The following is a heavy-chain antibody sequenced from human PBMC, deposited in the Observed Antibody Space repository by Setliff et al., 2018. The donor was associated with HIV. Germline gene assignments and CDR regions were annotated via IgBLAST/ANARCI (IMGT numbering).Heavy chain of an antibody. V-gene: IGHV3-23*01. CDR3: TRGQRLTIFGVVIRRDWFDP. J-gene: IGHJ5*02. Sequence: PGGSLRLSCAATGFTFSSYVLHWVRQAPGKGLEWVSAISGGGGGTNYADSVRGRFTISRDNSNNTLYLHMNNLRADDTAVYYCTRGQRLTIFGVVIRRDWFDPWGQGTLVTVSS. CDR2: ISGGGGGT. CDR1: GFTFSSYV. D-gene: IGHD3-3*01.